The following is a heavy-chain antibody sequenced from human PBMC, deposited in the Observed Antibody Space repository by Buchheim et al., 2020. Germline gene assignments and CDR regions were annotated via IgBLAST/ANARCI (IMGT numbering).Heavy chain of an antibody. CDR2: ISYDGSNK. J-gene: IGHJ6*03. D-gene: IGHD4-11*01. V-gene: IGHV3-30*18. CDR3: AKEGDYSTWGYYYYYIDV. Sequence: VQLVESGGGVVQPGRSLRLSCAASGFTFSSYGMHWVRQAPGKGLEWVAVISYDGSNKYYADSVKGRFTISRDNSKNTLYLQMNSLRAEDTAVYYCAKEGDYSTWGYYYYYIDVWGKGTT. CDR1: GFTFSSYG.